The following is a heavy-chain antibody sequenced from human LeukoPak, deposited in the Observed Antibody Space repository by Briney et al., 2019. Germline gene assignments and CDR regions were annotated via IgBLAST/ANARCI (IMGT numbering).Heavy chain of an antibody. V-gene: IGHV3-23*01. CDR3: AKVVSAGYKPDY. Sequence: ETLSLTCTVSGGSISSSSYYWGWIRQPPGKGLEWVSAISGSGGSTYYADSVKGRFTISRDNSKNTLYLQMNSLRAEDTAVYYCAKVVSAGYKPDYWGQGTLVTVSS. D-gene: IGHD5-12*01. CDR1: GGSISSSSYY. J-gene: IGHJ4*02. CDR2: ISGSGGST.